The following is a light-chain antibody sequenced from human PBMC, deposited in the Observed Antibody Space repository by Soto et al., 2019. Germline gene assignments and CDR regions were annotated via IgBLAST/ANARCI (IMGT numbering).Light chain of an antibody. V-gene: IGLV2-14*03. CDR1: SSDIGAYDY. CDR3: SSHTSRNTRI. CDR2: EVS. Sequence: QSVLTQPASVSGSPGQSIAISCTGTSSDIGAYDYVSWYQQHPDKAPKLMIYEVSNRPSGVSNRFSGSKSVNTATLTISGLQAEDEADYYCSSHTSRNTRIFGTGTKVTVL. J-gene: IGLJ1*01.